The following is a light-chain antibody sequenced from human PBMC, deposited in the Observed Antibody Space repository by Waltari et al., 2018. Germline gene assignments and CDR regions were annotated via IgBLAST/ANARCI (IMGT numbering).Light chain of an antibody. CDR2: GAS. CDR1: QNVGSN. V-gene: IGKV3-15*01. J-gene: IGKJ1*01. Sequence: EVVMTQSPVTLSVSPGERDTLSCRASQNVGSNLAWYHQKPGQAPRLLVYGASTRATGIPDRISGSGSGTEFTLTISSLQSEDFAVYYCQQYNNWPRTFGQGTKVEIK. CDR3: QQYNNWPRT.